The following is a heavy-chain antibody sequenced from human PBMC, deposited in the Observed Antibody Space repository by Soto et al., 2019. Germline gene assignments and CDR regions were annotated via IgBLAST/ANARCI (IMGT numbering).Heavy chain of an antibody. CDR2: ISYDGSNK. D-gene: IGHD1-20*01. CDR1: GFTFSSYA. J-gene: IGHJ6*02. CDR3: ARDHPSITGTFEDYYYGMDV. Sequence: PVGSLRLSCAASGFTFSSYAMHWVRQAPGKGLEWVAVISYDGSNKYYADSVKGRFTISRDNSKNTLYLQMNSLRAEDTAVYYCARDHPSITGTFEDYYYGMDVWGQGTTVT. V-gene: IGHV3-30-3*01.